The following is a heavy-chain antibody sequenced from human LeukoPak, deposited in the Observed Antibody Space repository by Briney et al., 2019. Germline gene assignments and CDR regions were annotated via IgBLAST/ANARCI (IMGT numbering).Heavy chain of an antibody. V-gene: IGHV4-4*02. D-gene: IGHD2-15*01. CDR3: ARGVRIVVVAATRAFDI. CDR1: GGSISSSNW. J-gene: IGHJ3*02. Sequence: SGTLSLTCAVSGGSISSSNWWSWVRQPPGKGLEWIGEIYHSGSTNYNPSLKSRVTISVDKSKNQFSLKLSSVTAADTAVYYCARGVRIVVVAATRAFDIWGQGTMVTVSS. CDR2: IYHSGST.